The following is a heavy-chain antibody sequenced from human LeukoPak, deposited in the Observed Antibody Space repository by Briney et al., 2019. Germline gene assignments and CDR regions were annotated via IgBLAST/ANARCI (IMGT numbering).Heavy chain of an antibody. CDR2: ISSSSSYI. V-gene: IGHV3-21*01. D-gene: IGHD1-26*01. CDR3: ARDSGSYY. J-gene: IGHJ4*02. CDR1: RFTFSTYS. Sequence: GGSLRLSCAASRFTFSTYSMNWVRQAPGKGLEWVSSISSSSSYIYYADSVKGRFTISRDNAKNSLYLQMNSPRAEDTAVYYCARDSGSYYWGQGTLVTVSS.